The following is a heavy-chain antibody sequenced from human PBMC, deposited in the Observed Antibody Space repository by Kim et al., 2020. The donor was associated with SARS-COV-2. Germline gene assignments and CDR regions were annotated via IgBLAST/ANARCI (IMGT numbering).Heavy chain of an antibody. V-gene: IGHV3-48*03. J-gene: IGHJ4*02. CDR1: GFTFSKYA. CDR3: ARDADNLDY. CDR2: ISARSRKI. Sequence: GGSLRLSCVASGFTFSKYAINWVRQAPGKGLEWVSHISARSRKIYYGDSVKGRFTISRDTADNVVYLQMDNLRAEDTAFYFCARDADNLDYWGQGTLVTVSS.